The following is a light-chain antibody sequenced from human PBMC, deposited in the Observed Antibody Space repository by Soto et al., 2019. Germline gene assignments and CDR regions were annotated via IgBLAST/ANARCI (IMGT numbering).Light chain of an antibody. CDR1: QSISIH. CDR2: DAS. J-gene: IGKJ5*01. Sequence: EIVMTQSPATLSVKKGESATLSCRASQSISIHLGWFQQKPGQVPRLLIFDASQRATGIPARFSGSGSGTEFTLTISSLQSEDFAVYYCHQYNNWPPITFGQGTRLEI. CDR3: HQYNNWPPIT. V-gene: IGKV3D-15*01.